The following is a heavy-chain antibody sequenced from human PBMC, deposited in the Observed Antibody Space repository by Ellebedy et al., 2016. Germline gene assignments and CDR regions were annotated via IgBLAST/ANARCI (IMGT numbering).Heavy chain of an antibody. J-gene: IGHJ6*02. CDR1: GFTFDDYA. CDR3: AAGAVAGPYYYGMDV. CDR2: ISWDGGST. V-gene: IGHV3-43D*03. D-gene: IGHD6-19*01. Sequence: GESLKISXAASGFTFDDYAMHWVRQAPGKGLEWVSLISWDGGSTYYADSVKGRFTISRDNSKNSLYLQMNSLRAEDTALYYCAAGAVAGPYYYGMDVWGQGTTVTVSS.